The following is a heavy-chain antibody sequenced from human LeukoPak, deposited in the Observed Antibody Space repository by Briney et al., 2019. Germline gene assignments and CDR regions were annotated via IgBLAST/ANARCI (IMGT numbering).Heavy chain of an antibody. CDR2: FYTSGST. CDR3: ARRATIFGVVIHNYFDY. CDR1: GGSISSYY. D-gene: IGHD3-3*01. V-gene: IGHV4-4*09. J-gene: IGHJ4*02. Sequence: SETLSLTCTVSGGSISSYYWSWIRQPPGKGLEWIGYFYTSGSTNYNPSLKSRVTISVDTSKNQFSLKLSSVTAADTAVYYCARRATIFGVVIHNYFDYWGQGTLVTVSS.